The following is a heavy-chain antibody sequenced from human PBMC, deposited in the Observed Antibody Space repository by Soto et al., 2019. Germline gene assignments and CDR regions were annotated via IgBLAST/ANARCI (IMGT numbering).Heavy chain of an antibody. CDR2: ISHSGST. Sequence: PSETLSLTCAVSGYSLSSGYYWGWIRQPPGKGLEWIGSISHSGSTYYNPSLKSRVTISVDTSKNQFSLKLSSVTAADTAVYYCARDGRVGATHYWGQGTLVTVSS. D-gene: IGHD1-26*01. CDR1: GYSLSSGYY. J-gene: IGHJ4*02. CDR3: ARDGRVGATHY. V-gene: IGHV4-38-2*02.